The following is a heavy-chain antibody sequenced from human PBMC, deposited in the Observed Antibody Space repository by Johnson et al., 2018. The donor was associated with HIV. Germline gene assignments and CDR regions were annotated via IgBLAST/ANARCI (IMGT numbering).Heavy chain of an antibody. CDR3: ATDIRRWFRELYAFHI. J-gene: IGHJ3*02. V-gene: IGHV3-15*05. D-gene: IGHD3-10*01. CDR1: GFTFSNAW. CDR2: IKSKTDGGTT. Sequence: VQLVESGGGLVKPGGSLRLSCAASGFTFSNAWMSWVRQAPGKGLEWVGRIKSKTDGGTTDYAAPVKGRFTISRDNSRNTMYLQMNSLRAEDTAVYYCATDIRRWFRELYAFHIWGQGTMVRVSS.